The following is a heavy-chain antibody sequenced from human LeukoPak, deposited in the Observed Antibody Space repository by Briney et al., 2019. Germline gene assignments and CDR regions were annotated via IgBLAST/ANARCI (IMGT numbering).Heavy chain of an antibody. CDR3: ARDYVQDY. D-gene: IGHD3-16*01. Sequence: PGGSLRLSCAASGLTVSSNCMSWVRQAPGKGLEWVSYISSSSSTIYYADSVKGRFTISRDNAKNSLYLQMNSLRDEDTAVYYCARDYVQDYWGQGTLVTVSS. CDR1: GLTVSSNC. J-gene: IGHJ4*02. CDR2: ISSSSSTI. V-gene: IGHV3-48*02.